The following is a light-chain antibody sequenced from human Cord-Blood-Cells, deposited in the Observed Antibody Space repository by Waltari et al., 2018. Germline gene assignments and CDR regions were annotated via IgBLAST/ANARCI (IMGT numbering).Light chain of an antibody. J-gene: IGKJ2*01. V-gene: IGKV3-15*01. Sequence: DIVMTQSPATLSVSPGERAPLSCRASQSGSSNLAWYQQKPGQAPSLLIYGASTRATGIPARFSGSGSGTEFTLTISSLQSEDFAVYYCQQYNNWPMYTFGQGTKLEIK. CDR2: GAS. CDR1: QSGSSN. CDR3: QQYNNWPMYT.